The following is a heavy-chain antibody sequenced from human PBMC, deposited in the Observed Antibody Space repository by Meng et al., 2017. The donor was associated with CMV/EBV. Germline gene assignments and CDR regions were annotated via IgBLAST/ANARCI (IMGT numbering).Heavy chain of an antibody. D-gene: IGHD1-7*01. CDR2: IYYSGST. CDR3: ARYNWNFDYYYGMDV. J-gene: IGHJ6*02. Sequence: SETLSLTCTVSGGSISSYYWSWIRQPPGKGLEWIGYIYYSGSTNYNPSLKSRVTISVDTSKNQFSLKLSSVTAADTAVYYCARYNWNFDYYYGMDVWGQGTTVNVSS. V-gene: IGHV4-59*01. CDR1: GGSISSYY.